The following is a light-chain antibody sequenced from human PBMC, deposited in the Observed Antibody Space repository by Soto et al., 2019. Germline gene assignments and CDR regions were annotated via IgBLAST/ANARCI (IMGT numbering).Light chain of an antibody. CDR1: SNDVGGYNY. J-gene: IGLJ3*02. Sequence: QSALTQPRSVSGSPGQSVSISCTGTSNDVGGYNYVSWYQQHPGKAPKLILYDVRRRPSGVPDRFSGSKSGNTASLAISGLQAQDEADYYCCSYAGTYTWVFGGGTKLTVL. V-gene: IGLV2-11*01. CDR3: CSYAGTYTWV. CDR2: DVR.